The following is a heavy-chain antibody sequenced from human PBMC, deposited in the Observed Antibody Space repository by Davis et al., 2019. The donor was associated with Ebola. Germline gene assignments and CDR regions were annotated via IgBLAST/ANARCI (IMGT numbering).Heavy chain of an antibody. D-gene: IGHD3-22*01. CDR2: IYPEDSDT. V-gene: IGHV5-51*01. Sequence: GESLKISCKVSGYSFTNYWIAWVRQMPGKGLEWMGSIYPEDSDTTYSPSFQGQVTLSVDKSISVAYLQWSSLRASDSAIYYCARAPRENYYDLYFDLWGRGTRVTVSS. CDR1: GYSFTNYW. CDR3: ARAPRENYYDLYFDL. J-gene: IGHJ2*01.